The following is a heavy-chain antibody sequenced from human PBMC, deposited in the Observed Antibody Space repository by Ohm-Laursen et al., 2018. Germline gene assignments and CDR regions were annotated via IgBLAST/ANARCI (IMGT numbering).Heavy chain of an antibody. Sequence: ASVKVSCKASGYTFTNNGISWVRQAPGQGLEWMGWISGYNGNTYYAQNLQGRVTMTADTSTSTAYMELRSLRSDDTAVYYCARAPYGSGGFADYWGQGTLVTVSS. CDR3: ARAPYGSGGFADY. V-gene: IGHV1-18*01. J-gene: IGHJ4*02. CDR2: ISGYNGNT. D-gene: IGHD3-10*01. CDR1: GYTFTNNG.